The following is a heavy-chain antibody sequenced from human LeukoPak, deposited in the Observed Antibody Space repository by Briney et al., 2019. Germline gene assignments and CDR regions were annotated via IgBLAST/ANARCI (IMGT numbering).Heavy chain of an antibody. Sequence: SGTLSLTCGVSSGSISGTNWWSWVRQPPGQGLEWIGEISLAGQTNYNPSLNGRVTMSLDKSSNQLSLHLTSVTAADTATYCSRESGPFCPFGYWGQGTLVIVSS. CDR3: RESGPFCPFGY. CDR1: SGSISGTNW. J-gene: IGHJ4*02. D-gene: IGHD1-26*01. V-gene: IGHV4-4*02. CDR2: ISLAGQT.